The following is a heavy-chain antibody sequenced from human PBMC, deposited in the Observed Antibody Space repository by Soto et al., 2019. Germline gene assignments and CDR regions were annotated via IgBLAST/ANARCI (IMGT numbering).Heavy chain of an antibody. J-gene: IGHJ4*02. V-gene: IGHV4-4*02. Sequence: SETLSLTCAVSGGSFTSNNWWTWVRQPPGQGLEWIGEIYRTGSTNYNPSLKSRVTISLDKSENQFSLKVTSLTAADTAVYYCASRDPGSSVDYWGQGTLVTVSS. CDR3: ASRDPGSSVDY. CDR1: GGSFTSNNW. D-gene: IGHD5-12*01. CDR2: IYRTGST.